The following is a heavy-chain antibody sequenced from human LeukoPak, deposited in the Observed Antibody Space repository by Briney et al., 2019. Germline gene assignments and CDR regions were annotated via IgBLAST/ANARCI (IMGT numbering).Heavy chain of an antibody. CDR1: GFTFSSYA. V-gene: IGHV3-23*01. Sequence: GGSLRLSCAASGFTFSSYAMSWVRQAPGKGLEWVSAISGSGGSTYYADSVKGRFTISRDNSKNTLYLQMNSLRAEDTAVYYCAEGWLLHHFYYYGKERLGQGTTV. CDR3: AEGWLLHHFYYYGKER. J-gene: IGHJ6*02. D-gene: IGHD3-3*01. CDR2: ISGSGGST.